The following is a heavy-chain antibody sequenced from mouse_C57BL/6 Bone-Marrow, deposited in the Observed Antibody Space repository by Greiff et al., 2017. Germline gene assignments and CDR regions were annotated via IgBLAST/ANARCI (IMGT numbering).Heavy chain of an antibody. Sequence: EVQGVESGGGLVQPGGSLSLSCAASGFTFTDYYMSWVRQPPGKALEWLGFIRNKANGYTTEYSASVKGRFTISRDNSQSILYLQLNALRAEDSATYYCARYGSYGNYWYFDVWGTGTTVTVSS. CDR2: IRNKANGYTT. J-gene: IGHJ1*03. CDR3: ARYGSYGNYWYFDV. CDR1: GFTFTDYY. D-gene: IGHD2-1*01. V-gene: IGHV7-3*01.